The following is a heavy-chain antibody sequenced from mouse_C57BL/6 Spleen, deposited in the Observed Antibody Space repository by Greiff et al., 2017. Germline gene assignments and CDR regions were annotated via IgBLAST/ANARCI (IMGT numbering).Heavy chain of an antibody. D-gene: IGHD1-1*01. V-gene: IGHV1-81*01. CDR1: GYTFTSYG. Sequence: VQLVESGAELARPGASVKLSCKASGYTFTSYGISWVKQRTGQGLEWIGEIYPRSGNTYYNEKFKGKARLTADKSSSTAYRELRSLTSEDSAVYFCARIYYGSSDVVGAMDYWGQGTSVTVSS. CDR2: IYPRSGNT. J-gene: IGHJ4*01. CDR3: ARIYYGSSDVVGAMDY.